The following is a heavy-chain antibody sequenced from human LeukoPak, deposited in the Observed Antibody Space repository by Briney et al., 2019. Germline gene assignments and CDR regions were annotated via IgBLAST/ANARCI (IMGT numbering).Heavy chain of an antibody. CDR1: GYSFTSYW. V-gene: IGHV5-51*01. D-gene: IGHD3-10*01. J-gene: IGHJ5*02. CDR2: IYPGDSDT. CDR3: ARRRMVRGVPYNWFDP. Sequence: GESLKISCKGSGYSFTSYWIGWVRQMPGKGLEWMGIIYPGDSDTRYSPSFQGQVTISADKSISTAYLQWSSLKASDTAMYYCARRRMVRGVPYNWFDPWGQGTLVTVSS.